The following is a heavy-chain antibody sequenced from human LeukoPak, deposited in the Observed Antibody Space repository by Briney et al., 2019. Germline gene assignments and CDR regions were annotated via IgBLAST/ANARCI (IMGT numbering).Heavy chain of an antibody. D-gene: IGHD2-2*01. CDR2: INPNSGGT. J-gene: IGHJ1*01. CDR1: GYTFTDYH. CDR3: ARYPDYCSSTSCYTGYFQH. V-gene: IGHV1-2*02. Sequence: ASVKVSCKASGYTFTDYHMHWVRQAPGQGLEWMGWINPNSGGTNYAQKFQGRVTMTRDTSISTAYMELSRLRSDDTAVYYCARYPDYCSSTSCYTGYFQHWGQGTLVTVSS.